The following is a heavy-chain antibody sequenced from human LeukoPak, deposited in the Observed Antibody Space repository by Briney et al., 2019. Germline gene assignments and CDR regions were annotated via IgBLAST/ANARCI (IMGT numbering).Heavy chain of an antibody. CDR2: IYHSGST. J-gene: IGHJ3*02. CDR3: ARAPPGDAFDI. V-gene: IGHV4-38-2*02. Sequence: SETLSLTCTVSGGSISSYYWGWIRQPPGKGLEWIGSIYHSGSTYYNPSLKSRVTISVDTSKNQFSLKLSSVTAADTAVYYCARAPPGDAFDIWGQGTMVTVSS. CDR1: GGSISSYY.